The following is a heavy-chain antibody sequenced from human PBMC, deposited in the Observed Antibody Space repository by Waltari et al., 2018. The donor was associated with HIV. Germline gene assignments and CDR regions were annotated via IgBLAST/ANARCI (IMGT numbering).Heavy chain of an antibody. CDR3: ARDPENLLIAVAGAFDY. CDR1: GFRLRSHG. Sequence: VQLLESRVGVGGRAMSPILSCASSGFRLRSHGMDGVRQAAGKGLEWVAVVWHDGSTKYYAGAVKGWFTVYRDTNNITHYLKMSRLRDEDTVVYYCARDPENLLIAVAGAFDYWGPGILVTVSS. D-gene: IGHD6-19*01. V-gene: IGHV3-33*01. CDR2: VWHDGSTK. J-gene: IGHJ4*02.